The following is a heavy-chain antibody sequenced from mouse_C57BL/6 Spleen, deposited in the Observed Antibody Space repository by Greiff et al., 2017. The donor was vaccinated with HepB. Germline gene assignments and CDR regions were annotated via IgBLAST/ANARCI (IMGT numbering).Heavy chain of an antibody. V-gene: IGHV1-18*01. CDR3: ARRPPGTGWDFDG. D-gene: IGHD4-1*01. CDR1: GYTFTDYN. J-gene: IGHJ1*03. Sequence: EVQLQQSGPELVKPGASVKIPCKVSGYTFTDYNMDWVKQSHGKSLVWIGDINPNNGGTIYNQKFKGTATLTVDKSSCSAYMELRSLTSEDNAVYYCARRPPGTGWDFDGWGKGTTVTVAS. CDR2: INPNNGGT.